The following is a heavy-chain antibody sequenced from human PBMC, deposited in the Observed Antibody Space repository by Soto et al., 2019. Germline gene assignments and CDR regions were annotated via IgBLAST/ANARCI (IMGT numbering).Heavy chain of an antibody. Sequence: PSETLSLTCTVSGGSIKNYYWNWIRQPAGKGLEWIGRIYSSGSTNYNPSLKSRVTMLVDTSKSQFSLSLNSVTAADTAVYYCAGIGEDIYYGMDVWGQGTTVTV. CDR2: IYSSGST. CDR3: AGIGEDIYYGMDV. V-gene: IGHV4-4*07. D-gene: IGHD2-15*01. CDR1: GGSIKNYY. J-gene: IGHJ6*02.